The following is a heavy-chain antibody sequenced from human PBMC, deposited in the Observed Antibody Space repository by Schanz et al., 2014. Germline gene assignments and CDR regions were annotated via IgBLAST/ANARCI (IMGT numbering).Heavy chain of an antibody. CDR3: ARAGQDYSDSSGYATYYFGT. Sequence: QVQLVQSGAEVKKPGSSVKVSCKASGGTFSSFAIFWVRQAPGQGLEWMGTIIPILDITNYAQKFQGRVXIAAHKATAAVYMEQSNLTSEAAAMYYCARAGQDYSDSSGYATYYFGTWGQGTLVTVSS. D-gene: IGHD3-22*01. J-gene: IGHJ4*02. CDR2: IIPILDIT. CDR1: GGTFSSFA. V-gene: IGHV1-69*04.